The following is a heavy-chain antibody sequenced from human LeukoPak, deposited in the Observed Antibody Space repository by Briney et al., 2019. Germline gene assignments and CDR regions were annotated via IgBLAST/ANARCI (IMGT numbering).Heavy chain of an antibody. J-gene: IGHJ5*02. Sequence: SETLSLTCTVSGDSINSNNYYWAWIRQSPGKGLEWIGGFYYGGVTYYNPSLKSRVTISVDTSKNQFSLKLSSVTAADTAVYYCARSSPLWFGELFGWFDPWAREPWSPSPQ. D-gene: IGHD3-10*01. CDR1: GDSINSNNYY. CDR2: FYYGGVT. CDR3: ARSSPLWFGELFGWFDP. V-gene: IGHV4-39*07.